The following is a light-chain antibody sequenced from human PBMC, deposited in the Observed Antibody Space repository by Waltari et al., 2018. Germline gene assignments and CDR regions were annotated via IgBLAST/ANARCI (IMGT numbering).Light chain of an antibody. CDR1: GPNIGAGHD. Sequence: QSVLTQPPSVSGAPGQRVTISCTGSGPNIGAGHDVHWYQQLPRAAPKRLIYGSTSRPLGVPARFFGSTSGTSASLAITGLQAEDEADYYCQSYDTSLSVVFGGGTKLTVL. V-gene: IGLV1-40*01. CDR3: QSYDTSLSVV. CDR2: GST. J-gene: IGLJ3*02.